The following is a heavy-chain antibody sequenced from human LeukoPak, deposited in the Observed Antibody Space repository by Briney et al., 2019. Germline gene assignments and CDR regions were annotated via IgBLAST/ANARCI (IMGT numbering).Heavy chain of an antibody. CDR3: ARGADAAYDY. J-gene: IGHJ4*02. V-gene: IGHV3-13*04. Sequence: EGSLRLSCAASGFTFSNYDMHWVRQTIGKGLEWVTIIGFAGDTYYPGSVRGRFTISRENAKNSLYLQMNSLRVEDTALYFCARGADAAYDYWGQGTLVTVSS. D-gene: IGHD1-26*01. CDR1: GFTFSNYD. CDR2: IGFAGDT.